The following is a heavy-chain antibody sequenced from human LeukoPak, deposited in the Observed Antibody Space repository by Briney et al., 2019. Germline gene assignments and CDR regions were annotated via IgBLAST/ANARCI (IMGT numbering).Heavy chain of an antibody. CDR1: GFTFSSYA. CDR2: ISGSGGST. J-gene: IGHJ4*02. CDR3: ARESAESFDY. D-gene: IGHD6-25*01. Sequence: PGGSLRLSCAASGFTFSSYAMSWVRQAPGKGLEWVSAISGSGGSTYYADSVKGRFTISRDNAKNSLFLQMNSLRAEDTAVYYCARESAESFDYWGQGTLVTVSS. V-gene: IGHV3-23*01.